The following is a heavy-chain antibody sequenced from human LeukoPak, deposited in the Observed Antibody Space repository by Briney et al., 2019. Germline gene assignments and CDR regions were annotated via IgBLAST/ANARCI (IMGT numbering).Heavy chain of an antibody. CDR2: FQNKANSYTT. CDR1: GFTFSSYW. J-gene: IGHJ4*02. Sequence: PAGSLTLSCTASGFTFSSYWKSWVRKGQGQGLELVPRFQNKANSYTTKYAASVTGRFTISRDESKSFAYMQMNSLKTEDTAVYYCTGRGGWYTDYWGQGTLVTVSS. CDR3: TGRGGWYTDY. D-gene: IGHD6-19*01. V-gene: IGHV3-49*04.